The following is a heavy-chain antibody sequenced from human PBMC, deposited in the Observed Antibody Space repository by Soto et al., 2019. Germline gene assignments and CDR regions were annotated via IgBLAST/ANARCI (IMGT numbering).Heavy chain of an antibody. CDR3: ARQIYDSDTGPNFQYYFDS. Sequence: GESLKISCKGSGYSFAGYWITWVRQKPGKGLEWMGRIDPSDSLTYYSPSFRGHVTISATKSITTVFLQWSSLRASDTAMYYCARQIYDSDTGPNFQYYFDSWGQGTPVTVSS. CDR1: GYSFAGYW. V-gene: IGHV5-10-1*01. CDR2: IDPSDSLT. J-gene: IGHJ4*02. D-gene: IGHD3-22*01.